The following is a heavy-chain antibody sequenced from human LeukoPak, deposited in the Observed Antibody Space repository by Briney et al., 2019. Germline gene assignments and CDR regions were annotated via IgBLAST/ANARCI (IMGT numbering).Heavy chain of an antibody. J-gene: IGHJ3*02. D-gene: IGHD3-3*01. CDR1: GFTFSSYA. Sequence: GGSLRLSCAASGFTFSSYAMSWVRQAPGKGLEWVSAISGSGGSTYYADSVKGRFTISRGNSKNTLYLQMNSLRAEDTAVYYCAKPITIFGVVNDAFDIWGQGTLVTVSS. CDR2: ISGSGGST. V-gene: IGHV3-23*01. CDR3: AKPITIFGVVNDAFDI.